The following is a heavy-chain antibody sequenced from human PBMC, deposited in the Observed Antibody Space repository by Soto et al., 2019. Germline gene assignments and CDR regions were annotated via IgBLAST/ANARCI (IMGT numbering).Heavy chain of an antibody. D-gene: IGHD6-13*01. V-gene: IGHV3-30*18. CDR3: AKERAYSEYFFDY. Sequence: GGSLRLSCVVSGFSFSTYGMHWVRQAPGKGLEWVALMSNDGSNKYYADSVKGRFTISRDNSKNTLYLQMNSLRAEDTAVYYCAKERAYSEYFFDYWGQGTLVTVSS. CDR2: MSNDGSNK. CDR1: GFSFSTYG. J-gene: IGHJ4*02.